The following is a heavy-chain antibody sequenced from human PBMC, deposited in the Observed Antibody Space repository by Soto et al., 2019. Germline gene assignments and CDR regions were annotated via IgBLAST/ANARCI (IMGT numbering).Heavy chain of an antibody. CDR3: AVRYSSGWYADNWFDP. V-gene: IGHV1-8*01. Sequence: QVQLVQSGAEVKKPGASVKVSCKASGYTFTSYDINWVRQATGQGLEWMGWMNPNSGNTGYAQKFQGRVTMTRNTSISTAYMELSSLRSEDTAVYYCAVRYSSGWYADNWFDPWGQGTLVTVSS. CDR1: GYTFTSYD. D-gene: IGHD6-19*01. CDR2: MNPNSGNT. J-gene: IGHJ5*02.